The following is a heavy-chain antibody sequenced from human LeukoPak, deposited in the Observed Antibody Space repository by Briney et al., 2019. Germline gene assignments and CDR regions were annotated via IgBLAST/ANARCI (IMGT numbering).Heavy chain of an antibody. J-gene: IGHJ3*02. CDR1: GFTFSSYA. V-gene: IGHV3-30-3*01. CDR3: ARDRLRAFDI. CDR2: ISYDGSNK. D-gene: IGHD2-21*01. Sequence: GGSLRLSCAASGFTFSSYAMHWVRQAPGKGLEWVAVISYDGSNKYYADSVKGRFTISRDNSKNTLYLQMNSLRAEDTAVYYCARDRLRAFDIWGQGTMVTVSS.